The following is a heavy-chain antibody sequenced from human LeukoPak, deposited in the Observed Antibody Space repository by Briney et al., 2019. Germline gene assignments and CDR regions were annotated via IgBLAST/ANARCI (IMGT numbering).Heavy chain of an antibody. CDR3: AKDLRWLQSSYMDV. D-gene: IGHD5-24*01. CDR1: GFTFSSYG. J-gene: IGHJ6*03. V-gene: IGHV3-30*18. CDR2: ISYDGSNK. Sequence: PGGSLRLSCAASGFTFSSYGMHWVRQAPGKGLEWVAVISYDGSNKYYADSVKGRFTISRDNSKNTLYLQMNSLRAEDTAVYYCAKDLRWLQSSYMDVWGKGTTVTVSS.